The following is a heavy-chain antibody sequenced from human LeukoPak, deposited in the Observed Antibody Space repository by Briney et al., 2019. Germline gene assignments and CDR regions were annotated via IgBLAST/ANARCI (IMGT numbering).Heavy chain of an antibody. J-gene: IGHJ6*03. V-gene: IGHV3-48*04. CDR2: ISSSSSTI. Sequence: GGSLRLSCAASGFTFSSYSMNWVRQAPGKGLEWVSYISSSSSTIYYADSVKGRFTISRDNAKNSLYLQMNSLRAEDTAVYYCARASPPSPWNYYYYTDVWGKGTTVTVSS. CDR1: GFTFSSYS. D-gene: IGHD1-1*01. CDR3: ARASPPSPWNYYYYTDV.